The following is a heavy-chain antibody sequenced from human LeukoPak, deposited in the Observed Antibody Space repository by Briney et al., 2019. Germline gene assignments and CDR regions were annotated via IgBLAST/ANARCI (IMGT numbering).Heavy chain of an antibody. D-gene: IGHD3-3*01. CDR3: ARGRGTILYYYYYMDV. CDR1: GYIFTSYN. J-gene: IGHJ6*03. V-gene: IGHV1-8*02. Sequence: GASVKVSRKASGYIFTSYNIYWVRQATGQGLEWMGWMNSNSGNTGYAQKFQGRVTMTRNTSISTAYMELSSLRSEDTAVYYCARGRGTILYYYYYMDVWGKGTTVTISS. CDR2: MNSNSGNT.